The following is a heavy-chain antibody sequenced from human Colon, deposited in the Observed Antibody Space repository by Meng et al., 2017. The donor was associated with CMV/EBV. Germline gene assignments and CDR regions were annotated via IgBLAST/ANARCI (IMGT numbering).Heavy chain of an antibody. V-gene: IGHV1-2*02. CDR3: ARGYCTTTSCYAVFDY. CDR1: GYTFTGYY. D-gene: IGHD2-2*01. Sequence: ASVKVSCKASGYTFTGYYMYWVRQAPGQGLEWMGWINPNSGGTKYEQKFQGRVTMTRDTSISAAYMELSRLSSDDTAVYYCARGYCTTTSCYAVFDYWGQGTLVTV. J-gene: IGHJ4*02. CDR2: INPNSGGT.